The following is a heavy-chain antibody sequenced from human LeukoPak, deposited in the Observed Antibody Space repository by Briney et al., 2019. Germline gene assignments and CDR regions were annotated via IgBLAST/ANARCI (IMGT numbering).Heavy chain of an antibody. CDR2: INPNSGGT. J-gene: IGHJ3*02. CDR3: ATVMTLTLGGATDDAFDI. CDR1: GYAFTGYY. V-gene: IGHV1-2*02. D-gene: IGHD1-26*01. Sequence: EASVKVSCKASGYAFTGYYMHWVRQAPGQGLEWMGWINPNSGGTNYAQKFQGRVTMTRDTSISTAYMELSRLRSDDTAVYYCATVMTLTLGGATDDAFDIWGQGTMVTVPS.